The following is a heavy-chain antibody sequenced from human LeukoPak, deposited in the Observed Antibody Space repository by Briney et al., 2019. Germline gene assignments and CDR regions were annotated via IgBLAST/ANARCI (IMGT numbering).Heavy chain of an antibody. V-gene: IGHV4-38-2*01. CDR1: GYSISSAYY. Sequence: PSETLSLTCAVSGYSISSAYYWGWIRQPPGKGLEWIGSIYHSGSTYYNPSLKSRVTISVDTSKNQFSLKLSSVTAADTAVYYCARHSSGWIGAFDIWGQGTMVTVSS. CDR2: IYHSGST. CDR3: ARHSSGWIGAFDI. D-gene: IGHD6-19*01. J-gene: IGHJ3*02.